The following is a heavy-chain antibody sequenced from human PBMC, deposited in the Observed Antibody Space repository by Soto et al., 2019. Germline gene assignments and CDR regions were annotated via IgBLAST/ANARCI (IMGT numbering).Heavy chain of an antibody. D-gene: IGHD4-17*01. CDR1: GASISGGDAY. J-gene: IGHJ5*02. CDR3: ARGYGDYGDGFDP. CDR2: IYYTGST. Sequence: QVQLQESGPGLVKPSQTLSLTCTVSGASISGGDAYWSWIRQPPGKGLEWIGYIYYTGSTYHNPSLRGLLILSVAPSRTQFSLRLSSVTAADPAVYFCARGYGDYGDGFDPGGQEPLSPSPQ. V-gene: IGHV4-30-4*01.